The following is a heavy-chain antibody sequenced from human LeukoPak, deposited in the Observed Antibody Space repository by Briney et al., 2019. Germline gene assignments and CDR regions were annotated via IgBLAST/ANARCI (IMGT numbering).Heavy chain of an antibody. Sequence: PGGSLRLSCAASGFTFSSYWMHWVRQAPGKGLVWVSRISNDGSTTNYADSVKGRFTISRDNAKNTVYLQTNSLRAEDTAVYYCARGRAVAGSRGWFDPWGQGTLVTVSS. J-gene: IGHJ5*02. CDR2: ISNDGSTT. D-gene: IGHD6-19*01. CDR1: GFTFSSYW. V-gene: IGHV3-74*01. CDR3: ARGRAVAGSRGWFDP.